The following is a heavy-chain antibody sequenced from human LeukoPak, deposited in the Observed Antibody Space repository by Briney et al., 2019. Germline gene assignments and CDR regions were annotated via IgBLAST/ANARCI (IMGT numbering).Heavy chain of an antibody. D-gene: IGHD5-24*01. J-gene: IGHJ4*02. Sequence: GGSLRLSCAASGFTFDDHTMHWVRQAPGKGLEWVSLISWDGGVTKYVGSVKGRFTISRDNSKNSLYLQMNSLRPEDTALYYCAKSDHRGDGFNYDYWGQGTLVTASS. CDR1: GFTFDDHT. CDR2: ISWDGGVT. V-gene: IGHV3-43*01. CDR3: AKSDHRGDGFNYDY.